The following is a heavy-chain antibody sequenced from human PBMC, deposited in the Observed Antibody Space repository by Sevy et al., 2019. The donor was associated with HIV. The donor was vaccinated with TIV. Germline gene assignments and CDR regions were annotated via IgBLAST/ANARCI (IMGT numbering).Heavy chain of an antibody. CDR2: IGSDGSNK. CDR1: GFAPSTYG. J-gene: IGHJ4*02. D-gene: IGHD2-8*01. CDR3: ARDPRMYGDYLLAYFDY. Sequence: GGSLRLSRAASGFAPSTYGMHWVRKAPGKGLEWVAVIGSDGSNKYYADSVKGRFSISRDNSRNTLFLQMDSLRAEDTAVYYCARDPRMYGDYLLAYFDYWGQGTLVTVSS. V-gene: IGHV3-33*01.